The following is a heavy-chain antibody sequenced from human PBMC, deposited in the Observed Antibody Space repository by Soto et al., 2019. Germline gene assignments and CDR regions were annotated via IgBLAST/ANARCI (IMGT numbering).Heavy chain of an antibody. V-gene: IGHV4-34*01. CDR1: GGSFSGYY. CDR2: INHSGST. D-gene: IGHD6-19*01. J-gene: IGHJ4*02. Sequence: SETLSLNCAVYGGSFSGYYWSWIRQPPGKGLEWIGEINHSGSTNYNPSLKSRVTISVDTSKNQFSLKLSSVTAADTAVYYCARDTRIAVAGFDYWGQGTLVTVSS. CDR3: ARDTRIAVAGFDY.